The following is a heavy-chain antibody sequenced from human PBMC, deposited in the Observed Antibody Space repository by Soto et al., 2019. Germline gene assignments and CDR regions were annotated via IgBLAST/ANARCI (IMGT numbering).Heavy chain of an antibody. V-gene: IGHV5-51*01. CDR3: VRSRTLRYFDWLYDY. CDR1: GYSFSSYW. Sequence: EVQLVQSGAEVKKPGESLKISCKGSGYSFSSYWIGWVRQMPGKGLEWMGIIYPADSDTRYSPSFRGQVTISADKSINTAYLQWSSLKASDTAMYYCVRSRTLRYFDWLYDYWGQGTLVTVSS. D-gene: IGHD3-9*01. J-gene: IGHJ4*02. CDR2: IYPADSDT.